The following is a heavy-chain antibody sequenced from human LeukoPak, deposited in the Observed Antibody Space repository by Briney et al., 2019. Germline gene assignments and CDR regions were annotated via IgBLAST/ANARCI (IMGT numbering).Heavy chain of an antibody. CDR3: ARGAIRGY. CDR2: SRNRANSYTT. D-gene: IGHD3-9*01. CDR1: GFTFSDHY. V-gene: IGHV3-72*01. Sequence: RGSLRLSCAASGFTFSDHYMDWVRQAPGNGLEWVGRSRNRANSYTTDFAASVEGRFTISRDDSTNSLYLQMNSLKTEDSAVYYCARGAIRGYWGQGTLVTVSS. J-gene: IGHJ4*02.